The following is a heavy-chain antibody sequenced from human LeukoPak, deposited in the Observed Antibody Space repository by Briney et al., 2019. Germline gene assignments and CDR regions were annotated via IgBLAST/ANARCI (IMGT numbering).Heavy chain of an antibody. Sequence: GGSLRLSCAASGFTFNDCYMSWVRQAPGKGLEWVANINPDASEKQYVDSVKGRFTISRDNAKNSPYLQMNSLRAEDTAVYYCAVDIADVWGKGTTVTVSS. D-gene: IGHD6-13*01. CDR3: AVDIADV. CDR2: INPDASEK. J-gene: IGHJ6*04. V-gene: IGHV3-7*01. CDR1: GFTFNDCY.